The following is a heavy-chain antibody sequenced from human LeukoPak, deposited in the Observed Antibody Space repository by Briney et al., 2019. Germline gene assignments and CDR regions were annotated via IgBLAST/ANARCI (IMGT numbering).Heavy chain of an antibody. J-gene: IGHJ3*01. CDR1: GYTFIDYG. Sequence: ASVKVSCKASGYTFIDYGINWVRQAPGQGLEWMGLMSPHNGHTEYAQNFQGRVTMTRDTSTGTAYMELRSLRSEDTAVYYCARRTPRCGGTCYDAFDVWGQGTMVTVSS. D-gene: IGHD2-21*01. CDR3: ARRTPRCGGTCYDAFDV. CDR2: MSPHNGHT. V-gene: IGHV1-8*01.